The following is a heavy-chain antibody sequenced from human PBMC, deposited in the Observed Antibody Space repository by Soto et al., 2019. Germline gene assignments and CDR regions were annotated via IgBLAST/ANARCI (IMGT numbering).Heavy chain of an antibody. CDR3: ARGRHLYYYDSTGRWFDP. V-gene: IGHV4-34*01. Sequence: PSETLFLTCAVYGGSFSGYYWSWIRQPPGKGLEWIGEINHSGSTNYNPSLKSRVTISVDTSKNQFSLKLSSVTAADTAVYYCARGRHLYYYDSTGRWFDPWGQGTRVTVSS. D-gene: IGHD3-22*01. CDR1: GGSFSGYY. CDR2: INHSGST. J-gene: IGHJ5*02.